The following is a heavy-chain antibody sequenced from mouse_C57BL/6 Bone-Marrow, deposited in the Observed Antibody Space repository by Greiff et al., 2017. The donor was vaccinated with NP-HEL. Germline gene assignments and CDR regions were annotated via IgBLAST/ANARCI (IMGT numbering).Heavy chain of an antibody. CDR3: ASDKIDITTVGPCYAMDY. J-gene: IGHJ4*01. CDR1: GFTFSSYA. V-gene: IGHV5-4*03. D-gene: IGHD1-1*01. CDR2: ISDGGSYT. Sequence: EVKLMESGGGLVKPGGSLKLSCAASGFTFSSYAMSWVRQTPEKRLEWVATISDGGSYTYYPDNVQGRFTISRDNAKNNLYLQMSHLKSEDTAMYYCASDKIDITTVGPCYAMDYWGQGTSVTVSS.